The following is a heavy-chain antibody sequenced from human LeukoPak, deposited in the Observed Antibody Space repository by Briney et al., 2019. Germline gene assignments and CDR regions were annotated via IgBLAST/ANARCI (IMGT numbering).Heavy chain of an antibody. CDR3: AREGSEGYLFDY. CDR1: GDSVSSSNAA. V-gene: IGHV6-1*01. CDR2: TYYRSNWNN. J-gene: IGHJ4*02. Sequence: SQTLSLTCAISGDSVSSSNAAWSWIRQSPSRGLEWLGRTYYRSNWNNDYAVSVKSRITINPDTSKNQFPLQLNSMAPEDTAVYYCAREGSEGYLFDYWGQGTLVTVSS. D-gene: IGHD1-1*01.